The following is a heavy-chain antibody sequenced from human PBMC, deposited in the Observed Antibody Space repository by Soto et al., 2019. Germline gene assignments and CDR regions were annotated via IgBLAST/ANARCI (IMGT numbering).Heavy chain of an antibody. J-gene: IGHJ6*02. Sequence: QVQLQQWGAGLLKPSETLSLTCAVYGGSFSGYYWSWIRQPPGKGLEWIGEINHSGSTNYNPSLKSRVTKSVNTSNNQYSLKLSSVTAADTAVYYCARGQEYSYGYVYFYYYGMDVWGQGTTVTVSS. CDR2: INHSGST. CDR1: GGSFSGYY. CDR3: ARGQEYSYGYVYFYYYGMDV. D-gene: IGHD5-18*01. V-gene: IGHV4-34*01.